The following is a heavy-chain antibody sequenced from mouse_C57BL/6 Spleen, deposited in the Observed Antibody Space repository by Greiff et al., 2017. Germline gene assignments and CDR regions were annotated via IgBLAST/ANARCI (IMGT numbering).Heavy chain of an antibody. Sequence: EVMLVESGGGLVKPGGSLKLSCAASGFTFSDYGMHWVRQAPEKGLEWVAYISSGSSTIYYADTVKGRFTISRDNAKNTLFLQMTSLRSEDTAMYYCAREPYYYGSTSYFDYWGQGTTLTVSS. J-gene: IGHJ2*01. CDR3: AREPYYYGSTSYFDY. CDR1: GFTFSDYG. CDR2: ISSGSSTI. V-gene: IGHV5-17*01. D-gene: IGHD1-1*01.